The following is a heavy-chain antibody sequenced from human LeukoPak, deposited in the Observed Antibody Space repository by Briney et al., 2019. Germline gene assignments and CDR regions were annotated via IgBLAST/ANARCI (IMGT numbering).Heavy chain of an antibody. Sequence: GGSRRLSCAASGFTFSSYWMSWVRQAPGKGLEWVANIKQDGSEKYYVDSVKGRFTISRDNAKNSLYLQMNSLRGEDAAVYYCARDNYYGSGSYPPLDYWGQGTLVTVSS. CDR3: ARDNYYGSGSYPPLDY. D-gene: IGHD3-10*01. V-gene: IGHV3-7*01. CDR2: IKQDGSEK. J-gene: IGHJ4*02. CDR1: GFTFSSYW.